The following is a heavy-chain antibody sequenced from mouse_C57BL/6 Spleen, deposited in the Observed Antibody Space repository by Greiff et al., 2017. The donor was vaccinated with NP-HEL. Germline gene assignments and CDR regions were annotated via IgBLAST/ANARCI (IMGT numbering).Heavy chain of an antibody. CDR2: IYPGDGDT. CDR3: AGYDGYRYAMDY. J-gene: IGHJ4*01. Sequence: QVQLKQSGAELVKPGASVKISCKASGYAFSSYWMNWVKQRPGKGLEWIGQIYPGDGDTNYNGKFKGKATLTADKSSSTAYMQLSSLTSEDSAVYFCAGYDGYRYAMDYWGQGTSVTVSS. D-gene: IGHD2-3*01. CDR1: GYAFSSYW. V-gene: IGHV1-80*01.